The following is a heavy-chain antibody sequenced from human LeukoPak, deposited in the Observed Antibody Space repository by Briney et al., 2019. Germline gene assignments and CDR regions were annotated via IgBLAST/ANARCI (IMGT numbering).Heavy chain of an antibody. D-gene: IGHD6-13*01. CDR1: GFTFSSYE. CDR3: AKRSAAGTVGYFDY. Sequence: GGSLRLSCAASGFTFSSYEMNWVRQAPGKGLEWVSYISSSGSTIYYADSVKGRFTISRDNAKNSLYLQINSLRAEDTALYYCAKRSAAGTVGYFDYWGQGSLVTVSS. V-gene: IGHV3-48*03. CDR2: ISSSGSTI. J-gene: IGHJ4*02.